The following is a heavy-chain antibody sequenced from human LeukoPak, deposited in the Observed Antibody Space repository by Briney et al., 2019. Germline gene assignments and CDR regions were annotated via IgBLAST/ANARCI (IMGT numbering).Heavy chain of an antibody. J-gene: IGHJ4*02. CDR3: VKEQSSGNYRTADF. D-gene: IGHD3-10*01. Sequence: GTSLRLSCAASGFTLSSCGMHWVRQAPGKGLEWVAVITYDGITTYFDDSVKGQFTISRDTSKSMLYLQMNSLRPEDTAVYYCVKEQSSGNYRTADFWGQGTLVTVSS. V-gene: IGHV3-30*18. CDR1: GFTLSSCG. CDR2: ITYDGITT.